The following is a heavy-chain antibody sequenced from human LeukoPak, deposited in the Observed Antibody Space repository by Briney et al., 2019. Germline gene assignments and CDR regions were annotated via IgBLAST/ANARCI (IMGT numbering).Heavy chain of an antibody. CDR3: ARTGFYYDSSGPYTIDY. D-gene: IGHD3-22*01. V-gene: IGHV3-30*03. J-gene: IGHJ4*02. CDR2: ISYDGSNR. Sequence: GGSLRLSCAASGFTFSSYGIHWVRQAPGKGLEWVAVISYDGSNRYYADSVKGRFTISRDNSKNTLYLQMNSLRAEDTAVYYCARTGFYYDSSGPYTIDYWGQGTLVTVSS. CDR1: GFTFSSYG.